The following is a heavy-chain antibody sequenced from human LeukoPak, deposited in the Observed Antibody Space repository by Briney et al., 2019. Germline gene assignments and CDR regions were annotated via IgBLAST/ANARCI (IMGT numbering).Heavy chain of an antibody. V-gene: IGHV1-2*06. CDR1: GYTFTGYY. CDR3: AMTYYYDSSGNLAFDI. Sequence: ASVKVSCKASGYTFTGYYMHWVRQAPGQGIEWMGRINTNSGGTNYAQKFQGRVTMTRDTSISTAYMELSRLRSDDTAVYYCAMTYYYDSSGNLAFDIWGQGTMVTVSS. D-gene: IGHD3-22*01. CDR2: INTNSGGT. J-gene: IGHJ3*02.